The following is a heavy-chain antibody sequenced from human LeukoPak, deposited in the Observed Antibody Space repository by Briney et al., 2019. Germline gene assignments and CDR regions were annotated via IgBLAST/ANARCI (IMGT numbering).Heavy chain of an antibody. J-gene: IGHJ4*02. CDR2: IWYDGQTK. CDR1: GFIFSNYG. D-gene: IGHD6-19*01. Sequence: GESLRLSCEASGFIFSNYGMHWVRQAPGKGLEWLALIWYDGQTKFYADSVKGRFTIPRDNSGNTLFLHMTSLRVEDTAVYYCAREWGRIAVAGGPGYWGQGALVTVSS. V-gene: IGHV3-33*01. CDR3: AREWGRIAVAGGPGY.